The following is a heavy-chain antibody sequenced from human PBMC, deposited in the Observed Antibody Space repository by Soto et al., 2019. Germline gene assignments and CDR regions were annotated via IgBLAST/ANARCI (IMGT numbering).Heavy chain of an antibody. J-gene: IGHJ4*02. Sequence: QVQLVESGGGVVQPGRSLRLSCAASGFTFSSDGMHWVRQAPGKGLEWVAVISYDGSNKYYADSVKGRFTISRDNSKNTLYLQMNSLRAEDTAVYYCAKGDSSGWTKFDYWGQGTLVTVSS. D-gene: IGHD6-19*01. CDR3: AKGDSSGWTKFDY. CDR2: ISYDGSNK. V-gene: IGHV3-30*18. CDR1: GFTFSSDG.